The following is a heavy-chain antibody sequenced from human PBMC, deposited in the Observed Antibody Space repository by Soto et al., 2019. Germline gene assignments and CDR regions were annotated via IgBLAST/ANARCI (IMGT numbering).Heavy chain of an antibody. V-gene: IGHV3-23*01. J-gene: IGHJ4*02. D-gene: IGHD3-22*01. CDR3: AKRNSYDSRDLFYFDY. Sequence: GGSLRLSCAASGFTFSNYAMSWVRQAPGKGLEWVSAVSGGGSDTYYADSVKGRFTVSRDNSKNTLYLQMNSLRAEDTAVYYCAKRNSYDSRDLFYFDYWGQGTLVTVSS. CDR2: VSGGGSDT. CDR1: GFTFSNYA.